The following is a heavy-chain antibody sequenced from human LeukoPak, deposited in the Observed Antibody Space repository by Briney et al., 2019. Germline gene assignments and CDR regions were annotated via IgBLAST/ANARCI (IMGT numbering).Heavy chain of an antibody. J-gene: IGHJ4*02. CDR1: GFTFSSYV. Sequence: GGSLRLSCAASGFTFSSYVMSWVRQAPGKGLEWVSSISNSGGSTYYADSVKGRFTISRDNSKNTLYLQVNSLRAEDTAVYYCARPSGSYTLDFDYWGQGTLVTVSS. CDR3: ARPSGSYTLDFDY. D-gene: IGHD1-26*01. V-gene: IGHV3-23*01. CDR2: ISNSGGST.